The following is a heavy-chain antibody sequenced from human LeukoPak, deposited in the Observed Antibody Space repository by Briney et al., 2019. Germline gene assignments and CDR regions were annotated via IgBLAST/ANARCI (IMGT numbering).Heavy chain of an antibody. CDR3: ATCRGWTDY. J-gene: IGHJ4*02. Sequence: PGVSLRLSCAASGFTFSDGSMRWVRQAPGRGLEWVGRIKRTADGGTVEYAAPVKGRFTSSRDDSENTLYLQMNSLATEDTSLYDSATCRGWTDYWGQGTLVTVSS. V-gene: IGHV3-15*01. CDR2: IKRTADGGTV. D-gene: IGHD1-26*01. CDR1: GFTFSDGS.